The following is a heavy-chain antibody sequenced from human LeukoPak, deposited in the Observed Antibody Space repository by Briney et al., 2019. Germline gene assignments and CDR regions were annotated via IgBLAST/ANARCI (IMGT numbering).Heavy chain of an antibody. CDR2: IIPIFGTA. Sequence: ASVKVSCKASGGTFSSYAISWVRQAPGQGLEWMGGIIPIFGTANYAQKFQGRVTITADESTSTAYMELSSLRSEDTAVYYCARWEPHDYGDYRGYWYFDLWGRGTLVTVSS. CDR3: ARWEPHDYGDYRGYWYFDL. D-gene: IGHD4-17*01. CDR1: GGTFSSYA. J-gene: IGHJ2*01. V-gene: IGHV1-69*13.